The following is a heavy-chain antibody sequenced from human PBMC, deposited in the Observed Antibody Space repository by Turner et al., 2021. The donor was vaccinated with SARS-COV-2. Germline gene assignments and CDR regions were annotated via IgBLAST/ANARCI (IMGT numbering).Heavy chain of an antibody. Sequence: VQLVETGGGLIQPGGSLRLSCEASGFTFSSYAMHWVRQAPGKGLEWVALISYDGSNKYYADSVKGRFTISRDNSKNTLYLQMNSLRAEDTAVYYCARDLGGYLDYWGQGTLVTVSS. CDR2: ISYDGSNK. CDR3: ARDLGGYLDY. D-gene: IGHD2-15*01. CDR1: GFTFSSYA. J-gene: IGHJ4*02. V-gene: IGHV3-30-3*01.